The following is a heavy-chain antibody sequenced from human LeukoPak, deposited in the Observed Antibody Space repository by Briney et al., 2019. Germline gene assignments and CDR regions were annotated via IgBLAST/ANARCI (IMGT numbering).Heavy chain of an antibody. Sequence: PSQTLSLTCAVSGGSISSGGYSWSWIRQPPGKGLGWIGYIYYSGSTYYNPSLKSRVTISVDTSKNQFSLKLSSVTAADTAVYYCARAREGFLEWLSPFDYWGQGTLVTVSS. CDR2: IYYSGST. D-gene: IGHD3-3*01. V-gene: IGHV4-30-4*07. J-gene: IGHJ4*02. CDR3: ARAREGFLEWLSPFDY. CDR1: GGSISSGGYS.